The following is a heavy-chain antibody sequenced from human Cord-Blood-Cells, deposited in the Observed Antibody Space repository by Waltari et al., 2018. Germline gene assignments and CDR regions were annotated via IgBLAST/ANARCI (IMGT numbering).Heavy chain of an antibody. Sequence: QVQLVQSGAEVKKPGASVKVSCKVSGYTLNELSMHWLRQAPGKGLEWMGGFDPEDGETIYAQKFQGRVTMTEDTSTDTAYMELSSLRSEDTAVYYCATDEDSLGAFDIWGQGTMVTVSS. D-gene: IGHD3-16*01. CDR1: GYTLNELS. CDR2: FDPEDGET. CDR3: ATDEDSLGAFDI. J-gene: IGHJ3*02. V-gene: IGHV1-24*01.